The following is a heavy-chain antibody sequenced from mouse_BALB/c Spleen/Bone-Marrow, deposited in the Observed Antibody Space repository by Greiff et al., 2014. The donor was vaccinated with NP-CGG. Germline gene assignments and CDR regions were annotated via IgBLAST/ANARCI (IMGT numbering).Heavy chain of an antibody. CDR2: IDPANGNT. D-gene: IGHD1-1*01. V-gene: IGHV14-3*02. J-gene: IGHJ3*01. Sequence: EVQLQESGAELVKPGASVKLSCTASGFNIKDTYMHWVKQSPEQGLEWIGRIDPANGNTKYDPKFQGKATITADTSSNTAYLQLSSLTSEDTAVYYCAAYYYGSSQFAYWGQGTLVTVSA. CDR3: AAYYYGSSQFAY. CDR1: GFNIKDTY.